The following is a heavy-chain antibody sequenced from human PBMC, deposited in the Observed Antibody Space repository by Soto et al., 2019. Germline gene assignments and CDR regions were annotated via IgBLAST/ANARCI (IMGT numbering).Heavy chain of an antibody. CDR2: IWYDGSNK. V-gene: IGHV3-33*01. J-gene: IGHJ4*03. CDR1: GFTFSSYG. D-gene: IGHD3-22*01. CDR3: ARGNFDDSRGGFDY. Sequence: GGSLILSCAASGFTFSSYGMHWVRQAPGKGLEWVTVIWYDGSNKYYADSVKGRFAISRDNSKNTLYLQMNSLRAEDTAVYYCARGNFDDSRGGFDYGGQGKMVTVSS.